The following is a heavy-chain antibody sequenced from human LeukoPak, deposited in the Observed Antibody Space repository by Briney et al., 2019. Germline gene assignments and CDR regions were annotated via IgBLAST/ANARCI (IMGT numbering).Heavy chain of an antibody. D-gene: IGHD3-22*01. CDR2: INQSGST. CDR3: ARHSSGYYQPVRYFDL. V-gene: IGHV4-34*01. CDR1: GGSFSGYY. J-gene: IGHJ2*01. Sequence: SETLSLTCAVYGGSFSGYYWSRIRQPPGKGLEWIGEINQSGSTNYNPSLKSRVTISVDTSKNQFSLKLSSVTAADTAVYYCARHSSGYYQPVRYFDLWGRGTLVTVSS.